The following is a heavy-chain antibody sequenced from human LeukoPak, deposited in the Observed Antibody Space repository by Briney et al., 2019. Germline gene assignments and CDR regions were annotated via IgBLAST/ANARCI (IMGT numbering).Heavy chain of an antibody. CDR1: GFTFNDYY. CDR2: INIGGTNT. CDR3: ATDGAGFDT. J-gene: IGHJ5*02. V-gene: IGHV3-11*01. Sequence: PGGSLRLSCAASGFTFNDYYMRWIRQAPGKGLEWLSYINIGGTNTHYADSVKGRFTISRDNAKKSLYLEMNNLRAEDTAVYYCATDGAGFDTWGQGVLVTVFS.